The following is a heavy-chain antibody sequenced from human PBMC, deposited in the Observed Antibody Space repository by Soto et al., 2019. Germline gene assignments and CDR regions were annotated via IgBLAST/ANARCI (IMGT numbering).Heavy chain of an antibody. CDR3: ARIDILTGYYRSHYFDY. V-gene: IGHV4-31*03. Sequence: SETLSLTCTVSGGSISSGGYYWSWIRQHPGKGLEWIGYIYYSGSTYYNPSLKSRVTISVDTSKNQFSLKLSSVTAADTAVYYCARIDILTGYYRSHYFDYWGQGTLVTVSS. J-gene: IGHJ4*02. D-gene: IGHD3-9*01. CDR1: GGSISSGGYY. CDR2: IYYSGST.